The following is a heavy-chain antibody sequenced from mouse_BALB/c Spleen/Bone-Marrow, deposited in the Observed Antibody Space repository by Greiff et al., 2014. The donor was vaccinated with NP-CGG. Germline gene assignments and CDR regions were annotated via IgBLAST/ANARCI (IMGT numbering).Heavy chain of an antibody. CDR2: IYPGDGDT. J-gene: IGHJ1*01. D-gene: IGHD2-1*01. CDR1: GYTFTSYW. Sequence: QVQLQQSRAELARPGASVKLSCKASGYTFTSYWMQWVKQRPGQGLEWIGAIYPGDGDTRYTQKFKGKATLTADKSSSTAYMQLSSLASEDSAVYYCARSGNYWYFDVWGAGTTVTVSS. V-gene: IGHV1-87*01. CDR3: ARSGNYWYFDV.